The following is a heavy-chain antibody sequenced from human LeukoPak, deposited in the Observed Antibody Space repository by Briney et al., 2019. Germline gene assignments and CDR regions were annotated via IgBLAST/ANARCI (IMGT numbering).Heavy chain of an antibody. J-gene: IGHJ4*02. CDR3: ARDRGIQLWLRSIDY. CDR1: GFTFSSYS. CDR2: ISSSSSYI. D-gene: IGHD5-18*01. Sequence: GGSLRLSCAASGFTFSSYSMNWVRQAPGKGLEWVSSISSSSSYIYYADSVRGRFTISRDNAKNSLYLQMNSLRAEDTAVYYCARDRGIQLWLRSIDYWGQGTLVTVSS. V-gene: IGHV3-21*01.